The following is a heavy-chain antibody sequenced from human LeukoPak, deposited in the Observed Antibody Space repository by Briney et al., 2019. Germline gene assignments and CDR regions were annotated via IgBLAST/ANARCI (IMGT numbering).Heavy chain of an antibody. V-gene: IGHV5-51*01. CDR1: GYSFTNYW. CDR3: ARRRTGNRHFDY. Sequence: GESLKISCKGSGYSFTNYWIGWVRPMPGKVLEWMGIIYPGDSDTRYSPSFQGQVTISVDKSINTAYLQWSSLEASDTAMYYCARRRTGNRHFDYWGQGTLVTVSS. J-gene: IGHJ4*02. D-gene: IGHD1-1*01. CDR2: IYPGDSDT.